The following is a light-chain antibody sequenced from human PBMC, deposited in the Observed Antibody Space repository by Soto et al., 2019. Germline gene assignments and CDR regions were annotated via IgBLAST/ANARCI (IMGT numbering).Light chain of an antibody. CDR2: AAS. J-gene: IGKJ1*01. CDR3: QKYNSAPWT. CDR1: QGISYY. V-gene: IGKV1-27*01. Sequence: DIQMTQSPSSLSASVGDRVTITCRASQGISYYLAWYQQKPGKAPKLLIYAASTLLSGVPSRFSGSGSGTDFTLTISSLPPEDVATYYCQKYNSAPWTFGQGTKVEIK.